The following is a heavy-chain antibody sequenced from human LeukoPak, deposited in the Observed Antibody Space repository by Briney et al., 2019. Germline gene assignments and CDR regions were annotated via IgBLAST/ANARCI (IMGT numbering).Heavy chain of an antibody. CDR1: GYTFTSYD. CDR2: MNPNSGNT. V-gene: IGHV1-8*01. D-gene: IGHD2-15*01. CDR3: ARVHCSGGSCYLDPQYYFDY. J-gene: IGHJ4*02. Sequence: GASVKVSCKASGYTFTSYDINWVRQATGQGLEWMGWMNPNSGNTGYAQKFQGRVTMTRNTSISTAYMELSSLRSEDTAVYYCARVHCSGGSCYLDPQYYFDYWGQGTLVTVSS.